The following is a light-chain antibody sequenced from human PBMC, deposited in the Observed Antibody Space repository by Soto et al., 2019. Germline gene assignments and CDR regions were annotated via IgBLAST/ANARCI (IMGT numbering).Light chain of an antibody. V-gene: IGKV1-5*03. Sequence: DIPLTQSPSTLSASVGDRVTITCRASENINTWLAWYQQRPGKAPKLLIYKASSLENGVPSRFSGSGLGTEFTLTISSLQPDDCATYFCQQYNHWYTFGQGTKLEI. CDR1: ENINTW. CDR2: KAS. CDR3: QQYNHWYT. J-gene: IGKJ2*01.